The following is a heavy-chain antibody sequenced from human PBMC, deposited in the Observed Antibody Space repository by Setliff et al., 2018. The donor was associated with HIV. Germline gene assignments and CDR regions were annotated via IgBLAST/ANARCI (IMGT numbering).Heavy chain of an antibody. D-gene: IGHD3-10*01. CDR2: IYWNDDK. Sequence: SGPTLVNPRQTLTLTCPFSGFSLSTRGVGVGWIRQPPGKALNWLALIYWNDDKRYNPSLKTRLTIAKDTSKNRVVLTMTNMDPVDTATYYCARTPTQYYYDSGSCSSSYYFDSWGQGALVTVSS. CDR1: GFSLSTRGVG. V-gene: IGHV2-5*01. J-gene: IGHJ4*02. CDR3: ARTPTQYYYDSGSCSSSYYFDS.